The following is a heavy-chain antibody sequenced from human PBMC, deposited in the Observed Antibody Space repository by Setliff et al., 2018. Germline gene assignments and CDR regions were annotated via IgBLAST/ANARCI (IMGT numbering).Heavy chain of an antibody. V-gene: IGHV3-48*03. CDR2: INSGGTKI. CDR1: GFTFRSYE. J-gene: IGHJ4*02. Sequence: GGSLRLSCAASGFTFRSYEMNWVRQTPGKGLEWVSYINSGGTKIYYADSVKGRFTVSRDSSQNKIHLQMDSLRAEDTGKYFCARADSDSYYPYYFDFWGQGVLVTVSS. CDR3: ARADSDSYYPYYFDF. D-gene: IGHD3-22*01.